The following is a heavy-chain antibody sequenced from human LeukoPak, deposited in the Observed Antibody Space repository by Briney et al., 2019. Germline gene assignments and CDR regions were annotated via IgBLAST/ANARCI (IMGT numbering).Heavy chain of an antibody. V-gene: IGHV4-4*08. CDR1: GGSITNYY. D-gene: IGHD1-26*01. CDR2: VYSTGTT. J-gene: IGHJ4*02. CDR3: ASDAFSGSYVPKPY. Sequence: SETLSLTCTVSGGSITNYYWSWIRQHPGKGLEWIGYVYSTGTTKYNPSLEGRVAIFVDTFNNQFSLQLRSVTAADTGVYYCASDAFSGSYVPKPYWGQGTLVTVSS.